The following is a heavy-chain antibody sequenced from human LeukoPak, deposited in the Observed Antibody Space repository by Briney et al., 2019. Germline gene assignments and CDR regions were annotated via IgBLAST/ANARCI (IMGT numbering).Heavy chain of an antibody. CDR2: ISWDGNKV. D-gene: IGHD1-26*01. V-gene: IGHV3-9*01. CDR3: AKDRPVATTLHHFDH. Sequence: GGSLRLSCVVSGFSFGDYAMHWVRQGPGKALEWVSVISWDGNKVAYADSVKGRFTISRDNAKNSLYLRMTSLRPEDTAFYYCAKDRPVATTLHHFDHWGLGTLVTVSS. CDR1: GFSFGDYA. J-gene: IGHJ4*02.